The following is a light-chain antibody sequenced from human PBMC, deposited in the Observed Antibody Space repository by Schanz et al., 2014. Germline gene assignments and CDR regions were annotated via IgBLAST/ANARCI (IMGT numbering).Light chain of an antibody. Sequence: EIVLTQSPGTLSLSPGERATLSCRASQSVSSNYLAWYQQTPGQAPRLLISGASSRATGIPDRFSGSGSGTDFTLTISRLEPEDFAVYHCHQYGTSPHTFGQGTKVEIK. V-gene: IGKV3-20*01. CDR1: QSVSSNY. CDR2: GAS. J-gene: IGKJ2*01. CDR3: HQYGTSPHT.